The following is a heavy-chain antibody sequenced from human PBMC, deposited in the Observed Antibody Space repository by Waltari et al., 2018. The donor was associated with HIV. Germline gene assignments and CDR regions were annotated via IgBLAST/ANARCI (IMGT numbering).Heavy chain of an antibody. V-gene: IGHV1-46*01. CDR3: ARDKAVGIITSVFNM. D-gene: IGHD3-3*01. CDR2: IHPSGGST. Sequence: QVQLVQSGAEVKKPGASVKVSCKASGYTFTKYYIHWVRQAPGQGLEWMARIHPSGGSTSHAQKFQGRVTMTRDTSTSTVYMELSSLRSEDTAVYYCARDKAVGIITSVFNMWGQGTMVIVSS. CDR1: GYTFTKYY. J-gene: IGHJ3*02.